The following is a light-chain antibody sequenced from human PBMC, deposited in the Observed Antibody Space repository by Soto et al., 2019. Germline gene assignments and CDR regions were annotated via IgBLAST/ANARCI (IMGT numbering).Light chain of an antibody. V-gene: IGKV3-20*01. CDR2: GAS. CDR1: QSVSKNY. Sequence: EIVLTQSPGTLSLSPGEGATLSCRASQSVSKNYLAWYQHKSGQAPRLLIHGASNRATGIPARFSGSGSGTDFTLTISRLEPEDFVAYYCQQYATDPLTFGGGTKVEIK. CDR3: QQYATDPLT. J-gene: IGKJ4*01.